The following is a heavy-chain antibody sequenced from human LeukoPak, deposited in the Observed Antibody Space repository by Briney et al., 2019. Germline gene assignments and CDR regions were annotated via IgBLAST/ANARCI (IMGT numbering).Heavy chain of an antibody. CDR3: ARDHLPSEGSGSYYIPVY. V-gene: IGHV1-2*02. J-gene: IGHJ4*02. CDR1: GYTFTGYY. Sequence: ASVKVSCKASGYTFTGYYMLRVRQAPGQRLEWMGCINPNSGGTNYAQKCQGRVTMTRVSSMSTAYMELSRLRSDDTAVYYCARDHLPSEGSGSYYIPVYWGQGTLVTVSS. D-gene: IGHD3-10*01. CDR2: INPNSGGT.